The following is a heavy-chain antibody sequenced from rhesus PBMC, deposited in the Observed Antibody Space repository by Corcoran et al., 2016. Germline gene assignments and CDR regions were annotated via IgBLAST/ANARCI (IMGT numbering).Heavy chain of an antibody. J-gene: IGHJ1*01. V-gene: IGHV1-111*02. CDR2: VDHEDGEA. CDR1: GYTFTPHY. CDR3: ARGRGHFEF. Sequence: EVQLVQSVAEVTKPWASVKISCKASGYTFTPHYLPLVRQAPGKGLEWMGRVDHEDGEADYAQKFQDRVTITADMSTDTAYMELSSLRSEDTAVYYCARGRGHFEFWGQGALVTVSS.